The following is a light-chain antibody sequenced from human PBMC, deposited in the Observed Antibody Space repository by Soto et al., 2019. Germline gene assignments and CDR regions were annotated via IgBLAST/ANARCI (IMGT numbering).Light chain of an antibody. CDR3: SSYSSSITRVV. CDR1: SSDVGGYDY. J-gene: IGLJ2*01. CDR2: EVS. V-gene: IGLV2-14*01. Sequence: QSVLTQPASVSGSPGQSITISCTGTSSDVGGYDYVSWYQQHPGRAPKVIIYEVSNRPSGVSNRFTGSKSANTASLTISGLQAEDEADYYCSSYSSSITRVVFGGGTKVTVL.